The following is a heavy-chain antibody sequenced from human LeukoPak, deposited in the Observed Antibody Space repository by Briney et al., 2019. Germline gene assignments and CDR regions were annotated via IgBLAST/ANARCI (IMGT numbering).Heavy chain of an antibody. CDR1: GFTFSSYV. CDR3: AKAQLETFTLKYFFDY. CDR2: ISGSGGST. D-gene: IGHD2-2*01. J-gene: IGHJ4*02. V-gene: IGHV3-23*01. Sequence: PGGSLRLSCAASGFTFSSYVMSWVRRAPGKGLEWVSGISGSGGSTYYADSVKGRFTISRDNSKNTLYLQMNSLRAEDTAVFYCAKAQLETFTLKYFFDYWGQGTLVTVSS.